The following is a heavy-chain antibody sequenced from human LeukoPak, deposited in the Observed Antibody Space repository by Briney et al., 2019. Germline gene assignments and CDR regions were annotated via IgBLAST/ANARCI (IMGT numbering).Heavy chain of an antibody. CDR1: GGSISNYY. Sequence: PSETLSPTCTVSGGSISNYYWSWIRHPAGKGLEWIGRVSTSGSTNYNPSLKSRVTMSTDTSKNQFSLNLSSVTAADTAVYYCASLFFDTSGYVDQWGQGTLVTVSS. CDR2: VSTSGST. J-gene: IGHJ4*02. V-gene: IGHV4-4*07. D-gene: IGHD3-22*01. CDR3: ASLFFDTSGYVDQ.